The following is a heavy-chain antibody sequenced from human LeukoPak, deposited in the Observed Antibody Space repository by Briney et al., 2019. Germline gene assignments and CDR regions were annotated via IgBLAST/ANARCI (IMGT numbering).Heavy chain of an antibody. CDR3: ARTGYSYFFFDY. CDR1: GGSISSYY. D-gene: IGHD5-18*01. Sequence: PSETLSLTCTVSGGSISSYYWSWIRQPPGKGLEWIGYIYYSGSTNHNPSLKSRVTISVDTSKNQFSLKLSSVTAADTAVYYCARTGYSYFFFDYWGQGTLVTVSS. J-gene: IGHJ4*02. V-gene: IGHV4-59*01. CDR2: IYYSGST.